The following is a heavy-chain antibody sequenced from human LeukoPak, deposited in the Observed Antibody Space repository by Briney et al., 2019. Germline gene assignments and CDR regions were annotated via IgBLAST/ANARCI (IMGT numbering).Heavy chain of an antibody. CDR3: ARALGGSEAFDI. V-gene: IGHV4-59*01. CDR1: GGSISSYY. CDR2: IYYSGST. J-gene: IGHJ3*02. Sequence: SETLSLTCTVSGGSISSYYWSWIRQPPGKGLEWIGYIYYSGSTNYNPSLKSRVTISADTSKNQFSLKLSSVTAADTAVYYCARALGGSEAFDIWGQGTMVTVSS. D-gene: IGHD3-10*01.